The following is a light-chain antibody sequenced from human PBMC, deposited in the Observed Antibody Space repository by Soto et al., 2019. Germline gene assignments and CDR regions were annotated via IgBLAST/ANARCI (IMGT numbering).Light chain of an antibody. Sequence: DVQMTQSPSTLSASLGDRVTITCRASQSISTWLAWYQQKPGKAPKLLIYDASSLESGVPSRFSGSGSGTEFTLTISSLQPDDFATYYCQQYNSYSFGQGTNVDIK. CDR3: QQYNSYS. CDR2: DAS. V-gene: IGKV1-5*01. J-gene: IGKJ1*01. CDR1: QSISTW.